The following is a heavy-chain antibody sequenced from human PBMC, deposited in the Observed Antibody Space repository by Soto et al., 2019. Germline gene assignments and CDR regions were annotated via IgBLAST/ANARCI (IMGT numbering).Heavy chain of an antibody. J-gene: IGHJ3*02. Sequence: ASVKVSCKASGGTFSSYAISWVRQAPGQGLEWMGWINAGNGNTKYSQKFQGRVTITRDTSASTAYMELSSLRSEDTAVYYCATAIADDAFDIWGRGTMVTVSS. D-gene: IGHD2-2*01. CDR1: GGTFSSYA. V-gene: IGHV1-3*01. CDR3: ATAIADDAFDI. CDR2: INAGNGNT.